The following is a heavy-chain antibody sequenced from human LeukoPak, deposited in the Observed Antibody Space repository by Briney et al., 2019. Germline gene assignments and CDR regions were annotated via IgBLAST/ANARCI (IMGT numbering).Heavy chain of an antibody. V-gene: IGHV4-4*07. CDR1: GGSISSYF. Sequence: SETLSLTCNVSGGSISSYFWNWIRQSAGKGLEWIGRIYISGSTNYNPSFRSRVTMSLDTSNNRFFLQLRSVTAADTAIYFRARDGGIVGPSRPSAFDIWGQGTLVTVSS. CDR2: IYISGST. D-gene: IGHD1-26*01. J-gene: IGHJ3*02. CDR3: ARDGGIVGPSRPSAFDI.